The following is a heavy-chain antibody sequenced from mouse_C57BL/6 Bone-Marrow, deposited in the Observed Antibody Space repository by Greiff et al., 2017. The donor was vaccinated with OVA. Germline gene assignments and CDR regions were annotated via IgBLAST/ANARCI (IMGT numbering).Heavy chain of an antibody. CDR2: IDPETGGT. J-gene: IGHJ1*03. CDR3: TRDYYKGWYFDV. CDR1: GYTFPDYE. V-gene: IGHV1-15*01. D-gene: IGHD2-12*01. Sequence: QVQLQQSGAELVRPGASVTLSCKASGYTFPDYEMHWVKQTPVHGLEWIGAIDPETGGTAYNQKFKGKAILTADKSSSTAYMELRSLTSEDSAVYYCTRDYYKGWYFDVWGTGTTVTVSS.